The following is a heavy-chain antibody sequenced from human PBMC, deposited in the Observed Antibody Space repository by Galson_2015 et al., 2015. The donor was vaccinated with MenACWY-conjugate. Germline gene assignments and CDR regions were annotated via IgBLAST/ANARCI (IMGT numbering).Heavy chain of an antibody. J-gene: IGHJ4*02. CDR2: ISSGSGSI. CDR3: ARDSSFTGFDY. CDR1: GFTFSSSS. Sequence: SLRLSCAASGFTFSSSSMNWVRQAPGKGLAWVSYISSGSGSIYYADSVKGRFTISRDNAKNSLYLQMNSLRAEDTAVYYCARDSSFTGFDYWGQGTLVTVSS. D-gene: IGHD1-14*01. V-gene: IGHV3-48*01.